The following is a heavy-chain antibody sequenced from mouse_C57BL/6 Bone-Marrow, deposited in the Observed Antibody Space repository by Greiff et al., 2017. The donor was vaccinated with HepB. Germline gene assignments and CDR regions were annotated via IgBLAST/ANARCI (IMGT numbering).Heavy chain of an antibody. CDR2: FYPGSGSI. V-gene: IGHV1-62-2*01. J-gene: IGHJ3*01. Sequence: VQLQQSGAELVKPGASVKLSCKASGYTFTEYTIHWVKQRSGQGLEWIGWFYPGSGSIKYNEKFKDKATLTADKSSSTVYMELSRLTSEDSAVYFCARHEEGAIYYGYSWFAYWGQGTLVTVSA. CDR3: ARHEEGAIYYGYSWFAY. D-gene: IGHD2-2*01. CDR1: GYTFTEYT.